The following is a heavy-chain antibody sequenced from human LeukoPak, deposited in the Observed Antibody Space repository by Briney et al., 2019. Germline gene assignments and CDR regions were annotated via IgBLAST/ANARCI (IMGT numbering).Heavy chain of an antibody. J-gene: IGHJ5*02. CDR3: ARDRSITMVRGVIGWFDP. CDR2: INPSGGST. D-gene: IGHD3-10*01. Sequence: ASVKVSCKASGYTFTSYYMQWVRQAPGQGLEWMGIINPSGGSTSYAQKFQGRVTMTRDTSTGTVYMELSSLRSEDTAVYYCARDRSITMVRGVIGWFDPWGQGTLVTVSS. CDR1: GYTFTSYY. V-gene: IGHV1-46*01.